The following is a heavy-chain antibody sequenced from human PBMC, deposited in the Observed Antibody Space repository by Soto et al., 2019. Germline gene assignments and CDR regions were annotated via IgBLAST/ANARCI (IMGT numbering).Heavy chain of an antibody. CDR1: GGSFSGYY. V-gene: IGHV4-34*09. J-gene: IGHJ5*02. CDR3: VRGGIAGNWFDP. Sequence: SETLSLTCAVYGGSFSGYYWSWIRQPPGKGLEWLGYIFHSGSTLYNPSLRGRLTLSADTSRNQLSLYLTSVTAADTAVYYCVRGGIAGNWFDPWGQGILVTVS. D-gene: IGHD2-15*01. CDR2: IFHSGST.